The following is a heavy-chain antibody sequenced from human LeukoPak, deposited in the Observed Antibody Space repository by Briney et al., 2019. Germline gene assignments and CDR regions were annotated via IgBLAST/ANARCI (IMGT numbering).Heavy chain of an antibody. CDR2: IYYSGST. V-gene: IGHV4-59*01. Sequence: PSETLSLTCTVSGGSISGYYWSWIRQPPGKGLEWIGYIYYSGSTNYNPSLKSRVTISVDTSKNQFSLKLSSVTAADTAVYYCARDLGSPDYYYYYYMDVWGKGTTVTVSS. D-gene: IGHD1-26*01. CDR3: ARDLGSPDYYYYYYMDV. CDR1: GGSISGYY. J-gene: IGHJ6*03.